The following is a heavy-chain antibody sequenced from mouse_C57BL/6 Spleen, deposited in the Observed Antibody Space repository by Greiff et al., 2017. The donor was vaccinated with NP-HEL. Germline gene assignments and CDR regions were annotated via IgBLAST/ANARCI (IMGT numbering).Heavy chain of an antibody. Sequence: VQLQESGAELVKPGASVKISCKASGYAFSSYWMNWVKQRPGKGLEWIGQIYPGDGDTNYNGKFKGKATLTADTSSSTAYMQLSSLTSEDSAVYFCASGYDYAWFAHWGQGTLVTVSA. CDR1: GYAFSSYW. D-gene: IGHD2-4*01. J-gene: IGHJ3*01. V-gene: IGHV1-80*01. CDR2: IYPGDGDT. CDR3: ASGYDYAWFAH.